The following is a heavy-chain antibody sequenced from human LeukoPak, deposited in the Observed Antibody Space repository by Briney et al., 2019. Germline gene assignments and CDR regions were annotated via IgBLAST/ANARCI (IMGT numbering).Heavy chain of an antibody. CDR1: GGSIGSGYS. CDR3: ARHGMATIIN. J-gene: IGHJ4*02. CDR2: FYYNGST. D-gene: IGHD5-24*01. Sequence: SQTLSLTCAVSGGSIGSGYSWSLIRQPPGKGLELIGSFYYNGSTYYSPSLKSRATISAETSKNQFSLKLSSVTAADTAVFYCARHGMATIINWGQGTLVTVSS. V-gene: IGHV4-30-2*03.